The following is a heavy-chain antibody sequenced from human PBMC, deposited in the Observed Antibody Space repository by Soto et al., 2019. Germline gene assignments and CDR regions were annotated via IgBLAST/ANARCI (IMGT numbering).Heavy chain of an antibody. V-gene: IGHV4-30-2*01. CDR2: IYHTGNT. CDR3: ARVERTLSTPFAYGMDV. Sequence: SETLSLTCTVSGGSINSGGYSWIWIRQPPGKGLEWIGYIYHTGNTFYNPSLQSRVTISVDQSKNQFSLSLGSVTAADTAMYYCARVERTLSTPFAYGMDVWGQGTTVTLSS. J-gene: IGHJ6*02. CDR1: GGSINSGGYS. D-gene: IGHD2-2*01.